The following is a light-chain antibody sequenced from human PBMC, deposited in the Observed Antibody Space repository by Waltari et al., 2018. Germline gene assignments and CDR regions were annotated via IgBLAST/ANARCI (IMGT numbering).Light chain of an antibody. CDR1: SHNVGSYA. V-gene: IGLV1-44*01. CDR2: GNS. CDR3: STWDYSLSAHV. J-gene: IGLJ3*02. Sequence: QSALTQEASVSGTVGQKVTLSCAGNSHNVGSYAVGWYQQLSHGAPKIVILGNSLPSGIPDRFSGSKSGTTASLTISGLQPEDEADYYCSTWDYSLSAHVFGGGTKLTVL.